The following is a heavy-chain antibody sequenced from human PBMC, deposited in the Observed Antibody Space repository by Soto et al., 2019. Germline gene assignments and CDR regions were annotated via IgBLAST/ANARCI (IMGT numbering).Heavy chain of an antibody. V-gene: IGHV3-23*01. CDR2: ISGSGGST. CDR1: GFTFSSYA. J-gene: IGHJ4*02. CDR3: AKGEEARPFDY. Sequence: LRLSCAASGFTFSSYAMSWVRQAPGKGLEWVSAISGSGGSTYYADSAKGRFTISRDNSKNTLYLQMNSLRAEDTAAYYCAKGEEARPFDYWGQGTLVTVSS. D-gene: IGHD6-6*01.